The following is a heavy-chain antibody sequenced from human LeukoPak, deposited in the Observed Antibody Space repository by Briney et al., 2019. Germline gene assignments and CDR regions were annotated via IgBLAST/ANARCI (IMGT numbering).Heavy chain of an antibody. J-gene: IGHJ4*02. CDR2: INYSGTT. Sequence: SETLSLTCSVSGGSISSNTYYWSWIRQPPGKGLEWIATINYSGTTHYNPSLKSRVAISADTSNNQLSLKLNSLTAANTAVYYCARELSGEVDYWGQGTLVTVSS. V-gene: IGHV4-39*07. CDR3: ARELSGEVDY. D-gene: IGHD7-27*01. CDR1: GGSISSNTYY.